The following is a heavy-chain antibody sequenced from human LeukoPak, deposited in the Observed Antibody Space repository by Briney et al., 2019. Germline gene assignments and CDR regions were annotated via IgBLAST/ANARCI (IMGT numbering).Heavy chain of an antibody. D-gene: IGHD2-15*01. CDR3: ARRWTAFDY. J-gene: IGHJ4*02. CDR2: IYYSGST. V-gene: IGHV4-39*01. CDR1: GGSISSGSYY. Sequence: SQTLSLTCTVSGGSISSGSYYWGWIRQPPGKGLEWIGSIYYSGSTYYNPSLKSRVTISVDTSKNQFSLKLSSVTAADTAVYYCARRWTAFDYWGQGTLVTVSS.